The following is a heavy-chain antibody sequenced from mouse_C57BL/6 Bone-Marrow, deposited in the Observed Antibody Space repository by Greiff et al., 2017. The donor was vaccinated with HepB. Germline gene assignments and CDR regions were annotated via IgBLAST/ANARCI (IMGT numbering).Heavy chain of an antibody. CDR2: ISDGGSYT. CDR1: GFTFSSYA. V-gene: IGHV5-4*03. D-gene: IGHD2-1*01. J-gene: IGHJ3*01. CDR3: ASNYPFAY. Sequence: EVMLVESGGGLVKPGGSLKLSCAASGFTFSSYAMSWVRQTPEKRLEWVATISDGGSYTYYPDNVKGRFTISRDNAKNNLYLQMSHLKSEDTAMYYCASNYPFAYWGQGTLVTVSA.